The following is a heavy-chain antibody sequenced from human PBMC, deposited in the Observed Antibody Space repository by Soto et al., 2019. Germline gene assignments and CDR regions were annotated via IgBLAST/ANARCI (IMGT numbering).Heavy chain of an antibody. CDR1: GYTFTGYY. Sequence: ASVKVSCKASGYTFTGYYMHWVRQAPGQGLEWMGWINPNSGGTNYAQKFQGWVTMTRDTSISTAYMELSRLRSEDTAVYYCARGRSYYDILTGYSKIYYYYGMDVWGQGTTVTVSS. CDR2: INPNSGGT. CDR3: ARGRSYYDILTGYSKIYYYYGMDV. J-gene: IGHJ6*02. V-gene: IGHV1-2*04. D-gene: IGHD3-9*01.